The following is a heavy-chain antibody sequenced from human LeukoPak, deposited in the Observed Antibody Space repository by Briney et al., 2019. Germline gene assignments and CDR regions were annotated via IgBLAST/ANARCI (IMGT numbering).Heavy chain of an antibody. CDR3: VRAMAPLDTFNYQYAMDV. J-gene: IGHJ6*02. CDR2: ISASNVNT. Sequence: ASVKVSCKASGYTFTNYGISWVRQAPGQGLEWMGWISASNVNTNYAQKFQGRFTLTRETFISTAYMELSSLRSDDTAVYYCVRAMAPLDTFNYQYAMDVWGQGTMVTVSS. CDR1: GYTFTNYG. V-gene: IGHV1-18*01. D-gene: IGHD5-24*01.